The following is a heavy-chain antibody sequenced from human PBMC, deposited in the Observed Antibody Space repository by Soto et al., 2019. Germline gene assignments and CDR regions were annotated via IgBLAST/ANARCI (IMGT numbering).Heavy chain of an antibody. CDR3: AKYGCSSTSCQCDY. J-gene: IGHJ4*02. D-gene: IGHD2-2*01. CDR2: ISGSGAYT. V-gene: IGHV3-23*01. CDR1: GFTFSSYA. Sequence: EVQLLESGGGSVQPGGSLRLSCAASGFTFSSYAMTWVRQAPGKGLEWVSAISGSGAYTYYANSVKGRFTISRDNSKNTLYLQLHSLRAEDPAVYYCAKYGCSSTSCQCDYWGQGTRVTVSS.